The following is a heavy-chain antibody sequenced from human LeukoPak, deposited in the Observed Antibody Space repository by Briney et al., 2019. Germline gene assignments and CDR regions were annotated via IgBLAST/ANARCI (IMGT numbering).Heavy chain of an antibody. Sequence: QPGGSLRLSCAASGFTFSNYWMHWVRQAPGKGLVWVSRINSDGSNATYADSVKGRFTISRDNAKNTLYVQMNSLRAEDTAVYYCAGDVGGNLGDAFDIWGQGTMVTASS. V-gene: IGHV3-74*03. CDR2: INSDGSNA. J-gene: IGHJ3*02. CDR3: AGDVGGNLGDAFDI. CDR1: GFTFSNYW. D-gene: IGHD4-23*01.